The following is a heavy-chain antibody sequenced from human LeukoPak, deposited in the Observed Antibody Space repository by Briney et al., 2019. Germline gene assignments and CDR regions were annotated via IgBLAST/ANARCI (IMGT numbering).Heavy chain of an antibody. D-gene: IGHD3-22*01. CDR2: IKQDGSEK. Sequence: GGSLRLSCAVSGLTVSSNYMSWVRQAPGKGLEWVANIKQDGSEKYYVDSVKGRFTISRDNAKNSLYLQMNSLRAEDTAVYYCARVGIAYYYDSSGYYTDFWGQGTLVTVSS. CDR1: GLTVSSNY. J-gene: IGHJ4*02. CDR3: ARVGIAYYYDSSGYYTDF. V-gene: IGHV3-7*01.